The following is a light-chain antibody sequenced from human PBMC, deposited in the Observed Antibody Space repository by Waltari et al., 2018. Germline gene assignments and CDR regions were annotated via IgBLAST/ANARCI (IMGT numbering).Light chain of an antibody. V-gene: IGKV1-9*01. CDR3: QQLNSYPWT. CDR2: AAS. J-gene: IGKJ1*01. CDR1: QGISSY. Sequence: IQLTPSPSSLSASVGDRFTITCRASQGISSYLASYQQKPVKAPKLLTYAASTLQSGVPSRFSGSGSGTDFTLTISSLQPEDFATYYCQQLNSYPWTFGQGTKVEIK.